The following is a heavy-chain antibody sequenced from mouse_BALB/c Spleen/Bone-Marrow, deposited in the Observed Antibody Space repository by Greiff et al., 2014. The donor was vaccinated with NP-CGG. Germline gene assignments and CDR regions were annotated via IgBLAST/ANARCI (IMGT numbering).Heavy chain of an antibody. CDR2: IDPANGNT. V-gene: IGHV14-3*02. CDR1: GFNIKDTY. Sequence: VHVKQSGAELVKPGASVKLSCTASGFNIKDTYMHWVKQRPEQGLEWIGRIDPANGNTKYDPKFQGKATITADTSSNTAYLQLSSLTFEDTAVYYCAIYYYGSSGFAYWGQGTLVTVSA. J-gene: IGHJ3*01. CDR3: AIYYYGSSGFAY. D-gene: IGHD1-1*01.